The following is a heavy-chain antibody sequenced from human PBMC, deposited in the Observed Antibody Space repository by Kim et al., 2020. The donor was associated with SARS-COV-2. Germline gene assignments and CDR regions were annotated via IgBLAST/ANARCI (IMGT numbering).Heavy chain of an antibody. V-gene: IGHV3-49*03. CDR1: GFTFGDYA. J-gene: IGHJ4*02. CDR3: TREFEASMLRLGELSLYQLSYYFDY. CDR2: IRSKAYGGTT. Sequence: GGSLRLSCTASGFTFGDYAMSWFRQAPGKGLEWVGFIRSKAYGGTTEYAASVKGRFTISRDDSKSIAYLQMNSLKTEDTAVYYCTREFEASMLRLGELSLYQLSYYFDYWGQGTLVTVSS. D-gene: IGHD3-16*02.